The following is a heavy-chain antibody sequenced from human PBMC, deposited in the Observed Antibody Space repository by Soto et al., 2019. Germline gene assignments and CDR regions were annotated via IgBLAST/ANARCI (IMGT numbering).Heavy chain of an antibody. D-gene: IGHD2-21*02. CDR2: ISAYNGNT. CDR3: ARDRAGYCGGDCYPQY. CDR1: AYTFISYG. V-gene: IGHV1-18*01. Sequence: QGQLVQSGAEVKKPGASVKVSFKASAYTFISYGVSWVRQAPGQGLEWMGWISAYNGNTNYAQKFQGRVTMTTDTTTSTAYMELRSLRSDDTAGYYCARDRAGYCGGDCYPQYWGQGTLVTVSS. J-gene: IGHJ4*02.